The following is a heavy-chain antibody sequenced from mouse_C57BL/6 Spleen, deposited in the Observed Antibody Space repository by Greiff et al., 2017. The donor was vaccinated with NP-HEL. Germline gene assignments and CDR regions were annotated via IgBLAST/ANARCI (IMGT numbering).Heavy chain of an antibody. V-gene: IGHV1-82*01. CDR3: ARSRGYYYGSSYGY. J-gene: IGHJ2*01. D-gene: IGHD1-1*01. CDR2: IYPGDGDT. CDR1: GYAFSSSW. Sequence: VKVVESGPELVKPGASVKISCKASGYAFSSSWMNWVKQRPGKGLEWIGRIYPGDGDTNYNGKFKGKATLTADKSSSTAYMQLSSLTSEDSAVYFCARSRGYYYGSSYGYWGQGTTLTVSS.